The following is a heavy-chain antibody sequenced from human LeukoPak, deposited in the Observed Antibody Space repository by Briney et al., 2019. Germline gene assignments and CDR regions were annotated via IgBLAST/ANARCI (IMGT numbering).Heavy chain of an antibody. CDR3: AKSSSSWYPTDFDY. J-gene: IGHJ4*02. Sequence: PGGSLRLSCAASGFSVSSSYMSWVRQAPGKGLEWVSVIYSGGSTYYADSVKGRFTISRDNSKNTLYLQMNSLRAEDTAVYYCAKSSSSWYPTDFDYWGQGTLVTVSS. CDR1: GFSVSSSY. D-gene: IGHD6-13*01. CDR2: IYSGGST. V-gene: IGHV3-53*01.